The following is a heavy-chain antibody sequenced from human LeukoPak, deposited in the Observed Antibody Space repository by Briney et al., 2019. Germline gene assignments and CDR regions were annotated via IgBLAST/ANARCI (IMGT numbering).Heavy chain of an antibody. CDR3: ASRSSWYAFDI. Sequence: PSETLSLTCTVSGGSISSGDYYWSWIRQPPGKGLEWIGYIYYSGSTYYNPSLKSRVTISVDTSKNQFSLKLSSVTAADTAVYYCASRSSWYAFDIWGQGTMVTVSS. J-gene: IGHJ3*02. CDR1: GGSISSGDYY. V-gene: IGHV4-30-4*08. D-gene: IGHD2-2*01. CDR2: IYYSGST.